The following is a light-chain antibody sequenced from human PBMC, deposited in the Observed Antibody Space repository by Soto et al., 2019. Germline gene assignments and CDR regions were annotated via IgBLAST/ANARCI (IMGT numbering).Light chain of an antibody. V-gene: IGKV3-15*01. CDR2: GAS. Sequence: EIVMTQSPATLSVSPGERATLSCRASQSVSSNLAWYQQKPGQAPRLLIYGASTRATGIPARFSGSRSGTDFTLTISSLQAEDVAVYYCQQYYTAPPWTFGQGTKVEIK. CDR1: QSVSSN. J-gene: IGKJ1*01. CDR3: QQYYTAPPWT.